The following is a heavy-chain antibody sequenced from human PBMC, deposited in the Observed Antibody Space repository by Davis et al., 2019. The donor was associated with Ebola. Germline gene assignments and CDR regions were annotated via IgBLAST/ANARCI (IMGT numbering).Heavy chain of an antibody. CDR2: IFSNDEK. CDR1: GFSLSTSGMC. V-gene: IGHV2-26*01. Sequence: SGPTLVKPTQTLTLTCTFSGFSLSTSGMCVSWIRQPPGKALEWLAHIFSNDEKSYSTSLKSRLTISKDTSKSQVVLTMTNMDPVDTATYYCARMGRGGQNDYWGQGTLVTVSS. D-gene: IGHD3-10*01. CDR3: ARMGRGGQNDY. J-gene: IGHJ4*02.